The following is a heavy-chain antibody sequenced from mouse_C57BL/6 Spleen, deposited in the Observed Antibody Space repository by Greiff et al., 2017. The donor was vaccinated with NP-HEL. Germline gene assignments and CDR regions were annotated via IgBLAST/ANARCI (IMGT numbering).Heavy chain of an antibody. CDR1: GYTFTEYT. D-gene: IGHD2-4*01. J-gene: IGHJ3*01. V-gene: IGHV1-62-2*01. Sequence: VQLQQSGAELVKPGASVKLSCKASGYTFTEYTIHWVKQRSGQGLEWIGWFYPGSGSIKYNEKFKDKATLTADKSSSTVYMELSRLTSEDSEVYFCARHEDYDSDVWAWFAYWGQGTLVTVSA. CDR2: FYPGSGSI. CDR3: ARHEDYDSDVWAWFAY.